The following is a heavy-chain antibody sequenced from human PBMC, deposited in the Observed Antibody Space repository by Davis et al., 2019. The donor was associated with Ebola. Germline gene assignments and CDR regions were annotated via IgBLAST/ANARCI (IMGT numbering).Heavy chain of an antibody. J-gene: IGHJ4*02. CDR2: ISGSGGTT. D-gene: IGHD1-26*01. CDR3: ARMYSGSPEGGDY. V-gene: IGHV3-23*01. Sequence: GESLKISCTDSVITFSSYAMTWVRQAPGKGLEWVSAISGSGGTTYYAGSVKGRFTVSRDNSKKTMYLQMNSLRAEDTAVYYCARMYSGSPEGGDYWGQGTLVIVSS. CDR1: VITFSSYA.